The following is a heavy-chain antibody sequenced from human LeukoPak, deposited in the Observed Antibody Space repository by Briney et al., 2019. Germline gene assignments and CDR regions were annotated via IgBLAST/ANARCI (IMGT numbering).Heavy chain of an antibody. CDR1: GFTFISYG. V-gene: IGHV3-23*01. CDR3: AKDFWYSSQLPYFDY. CDR2: ISGIGATT. J-gene: IGHJ4*02. Sequence: GGSLRLSCAASGFTFISYGMSWVRQAPGKGLEWVSSISGIGATTYYADSVKGRFTISRDNSKNTLYLQMNSLRAEDTAVYYCAKDFWYSSQLPYFDYWGQGTLVTVSS. D-gene: IGHD6-13*01.